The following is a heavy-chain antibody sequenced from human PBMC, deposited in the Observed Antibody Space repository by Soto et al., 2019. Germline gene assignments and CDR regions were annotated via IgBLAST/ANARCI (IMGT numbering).Heavy chain of an antibody. V-gene: IGHV4-59*01. J-gene: IGHJ4*02. CDR2: LYYGRSA. Sequence: QVQLQESGPGLVKPSETLSLTCAVSGDSISSYYCMWIRQPPGKGLESIGYLYYGRSANYNPSLKSRATLSVDTSTNQCSLTLSSMTAADTAAYYCALRSMAVVPEYWGQGTLVTVSS. CDR3: ALRSMAVVPEY. CDR1: GDSISSYY. D-gene: IGHD3-22*01.